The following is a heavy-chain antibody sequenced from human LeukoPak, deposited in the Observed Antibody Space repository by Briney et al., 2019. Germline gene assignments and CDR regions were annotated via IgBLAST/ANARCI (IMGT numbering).Heavy chain of an antibody. CDR3: ATAPRRELRYCSGGSCYPNWFDP. J-gene: IGHJ5*02. Sequence: ASVKVSCKVSGYTLTELSMHWVRQAPGKGLEWMGGFDPEDGETIYAQKFQGRVTMTEDTSTDTAYMELSSLRSEDTAVYYCATAPRRELRYCSGGSCYPNWFDPWGQGTLVTVSS. CDR2: FDPEDGET. D-gene: IGHD2-15*01. V-gene: IGHV1-24*01. CDR1: GYTLTELS.